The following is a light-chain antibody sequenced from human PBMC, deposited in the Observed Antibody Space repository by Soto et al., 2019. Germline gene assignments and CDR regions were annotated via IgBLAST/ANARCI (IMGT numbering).Light chain of an antibody. CDR2: EVS. V-gene: IGLV2-14*01. CDR1: SSDVGGYNY. J-gene: IGLJ1*01. CDR3: SSYTSSCTVYV. Sequence: QSVLTQPASVSGSPGQSITISCTGTSSDVGGYNYVSWYQQHPGKAPKLMIYEVSNRPSGVSNRFSGSKSGNTASLTISGLQAEDEADYYCSSYTSSCTVYVFGTGTQLTVL.